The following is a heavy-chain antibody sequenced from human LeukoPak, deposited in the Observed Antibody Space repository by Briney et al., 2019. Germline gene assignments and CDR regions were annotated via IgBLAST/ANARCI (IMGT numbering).Heavy chain of an antibody. CDR3: ANAVGYCSSTSCYAAFDY. V-gene: IGHV3-23*01. Sequence: GGSLRLSCAASGFTFSSYGMSWVRQAPGKGLEWVSAISGSGGSTYYADSVKGRFTISRDNSKNTLYLQMNSLRAEDTAVYYCANAVGYCSSTSCYAAFDYWGQGTLVTVSS. CDR1: GFTFSSYG. J-gene: IGHJ4*02. CDR2: ISGSGGST. D-gene: IGHD2-2*01.